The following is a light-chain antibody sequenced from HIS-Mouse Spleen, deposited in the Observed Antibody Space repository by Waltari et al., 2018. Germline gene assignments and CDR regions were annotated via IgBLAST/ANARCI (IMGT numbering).Light chain of an antibody. J-gene: IGLJ3*02. CDR1: SSDVGGYNY. CDR2: DVS. Sequence: QSALTQPASVSGSPGQSITISCTGTSSDVGGYNYVSWYQQHPGKAPKLMIYDVSNQPPGVSNRFSGSKSGNTASLTISGLQAEDEADYYCSSYTSSSTWVFGGGTKLTVL. CDR3: SSYTSSSTWV. V-gene: IGLV2-14*03.